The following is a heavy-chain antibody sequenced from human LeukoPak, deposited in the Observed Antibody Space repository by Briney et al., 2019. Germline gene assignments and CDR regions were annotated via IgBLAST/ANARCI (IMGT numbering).Heavy chain of an antibody. Sequence: ASVKVSCKASGYSFSTHWMHWVRQAPGQGLEWMGIINPSGGFTSYAQKLQGRVTITRNTSISTAYMELSSLRSEDTAVYYCARGLELDSSSWYEGVFFDYWGQGTLVTVSS. J-gene: IGHJ4*02. D-gene: IGHD6-13*01. V-gene: IGHV1-46*01. CDR3: ARGLELDSSSWYEGVFFDY. CDR2: INPSGGFT. CDR1: GYSFSTHW.